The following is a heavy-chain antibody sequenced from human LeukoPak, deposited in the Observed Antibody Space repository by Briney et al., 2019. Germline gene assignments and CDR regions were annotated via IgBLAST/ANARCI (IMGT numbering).Heavy chain of an antibody. CDR1: GGSISSYY. CDR2: IYYSGST. V-gene: IGHV4-59*01. J-gene: IGHJ6*02. CDR3: ARDSSYYYGMDV. Sequence: SETLSFTCTVSGGSISSYYWSWIRQPPGKGLEWIGYIYYSGSTNYNPSLKSRVTISVDTSKNQFSLKLSSVTAADTAVYYCARDSSYYYGMDVWGQETTVTVSS.